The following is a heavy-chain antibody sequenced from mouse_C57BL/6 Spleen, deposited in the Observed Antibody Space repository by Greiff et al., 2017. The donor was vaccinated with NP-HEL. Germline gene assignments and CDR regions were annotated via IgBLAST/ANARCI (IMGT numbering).Heavy chain of an antibody. Sequence: VKLQQPGAELVMPGASVKLSCKASGYTFTSYWMHWVKQRPGQGLEWIGEIDPSDSYTNYNQKFKGKSTLTVDKSSSTAYMQLSSLTSEDSAVYYCARSYYGSSYRYAMDYWGQGTSVTVSS. CDR3: ARSYYGSSYRYAMDY. CDR1: GYTFTSYW. D-gene: IGHD1-1*01. J-gene: IGHJ4*01. V-gene: IGHV1-69*01. CDR2: IDPSDSYT.